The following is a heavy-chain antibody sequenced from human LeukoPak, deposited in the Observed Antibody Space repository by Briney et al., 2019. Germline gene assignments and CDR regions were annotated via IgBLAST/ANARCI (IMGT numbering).Heavy chain of an antibody. D-gene: IGHD3-22*01. CDR3: ARVDDTSGYFYKFDY. J-gene: IGHJ4*02. Sequence: SETLSLTCSVSGGSISNYYWSWIRQPPGKGLEWIAYIHYGGNTNYNPSLKSRVTISVDTSKNQFSLKLASVTAADTAVYYCARVDDTSGYFYKFDYWAREPWSPSPQ. CDR1: GGSISNYY. V-gene: IGHV4-59*01. CDR2: IHYGGNT.